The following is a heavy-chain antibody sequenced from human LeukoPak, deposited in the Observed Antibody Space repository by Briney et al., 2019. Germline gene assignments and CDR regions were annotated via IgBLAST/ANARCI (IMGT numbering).Heavy chain of an antibody. V-gene: IGHV3-7*01. CDR1: GFTFSNSW. J-gene: IGHJ4*02. CDR2: IKQDGSEM. Sequence: GGSLRLSCAASGFTFSNSWMSWVRQAPGMGLEFVANIKQDGSEMYYVDSVPGRLTISKDTAKNSLYLQMNSLRVEDTAVYYCASGTHFDYWGQGTLVTVSS. CDR3: ASGTHFDY.